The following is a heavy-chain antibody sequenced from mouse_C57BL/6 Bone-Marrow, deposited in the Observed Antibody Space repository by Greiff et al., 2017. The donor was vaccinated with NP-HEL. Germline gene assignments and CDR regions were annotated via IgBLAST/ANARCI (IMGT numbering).Heavy chain of an antibody. CDR3: ATAVVARGYFDD. J-gene: IGHJ2*01. Sequence: QVQLQQPGAELVMPGASVKLSCKASGYTFTSYWMHWVKQRPGQGLEWIGEIDPSDSYTNYNQKFKGKSTLTVDKSSSTAYMQLSSLTSEDAAVYYCATAVVARGYFDDWGQGTTLTVSS. D-gene: IGHD1-1*01. CDR1: GYTFTSYW. CDR2: IDPSDSYT. V-gene: IGHV1-69*01.